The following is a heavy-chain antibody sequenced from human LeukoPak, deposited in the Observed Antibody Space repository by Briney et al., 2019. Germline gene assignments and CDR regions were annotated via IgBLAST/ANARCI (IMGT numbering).Heavy chain of an antibody. CDR3: AKRDGYNSGPFDY. D-gene: IGHD5-24*01. V-gene: IGHV3-30*02. CDR2: IQSDGSDQ. Sequence: GGSLRLSCAASGFIFSSYGMHWVRQAPGKGLEWVAFIQSDGSDQYYADSVKGRLSISRDNSKNTLYLQMNSLRTEDTAVYYCAKRDGYNSGPFDYWGQGTLVTVFS. CDR1: GFIFSSYG. J-gene: IGHJ4*02.